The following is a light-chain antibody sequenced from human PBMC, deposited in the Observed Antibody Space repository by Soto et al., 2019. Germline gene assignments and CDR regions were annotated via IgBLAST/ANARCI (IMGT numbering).Light chain of an antibody. V-gene: IGKV3-11*01. CDR3: QQRINWPWT. Sequence: EIVLTQSPATLSLSPGERATLSCRASQSVSSYLAWYQQKPGQAPRLLIYDASNRATGIPARFSGSGSGTDFTLTFSSLEPEDFAVYYCQQRINWPWTCGQVTKVEIK. CDR1: QSVSSY. J-gene: IGKJ1*01. CDR2: DAS.